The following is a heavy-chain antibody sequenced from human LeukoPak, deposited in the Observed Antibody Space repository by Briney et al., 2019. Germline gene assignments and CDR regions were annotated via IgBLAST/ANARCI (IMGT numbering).Heavy chain of an antibody. CDR2: IYHSGST. CDR1: GYSISSGFF. V-gene: IGHV4-38-2*01. D-gene: IGHD1-7*01. J-gene: IGHJ5*02. Sequence: SETLSLTCAVSGYSISSGFFWGWIRQPPGKGLEWIGRIYHSGSTYYNPSLKSRVTISVDTSKNQFSLQLRFVTAADTAVFYCARLLTGTNPNNWFDPWGQGTLVTVSS. CDR3: ARLLTGTNPNNWFDP.